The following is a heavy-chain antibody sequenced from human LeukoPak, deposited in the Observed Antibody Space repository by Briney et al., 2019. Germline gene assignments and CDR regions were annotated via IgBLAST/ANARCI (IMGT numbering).Heavy chain of an antibody. D-gene: IGHD3-22*01. V-gene: IGHV1-69*04. Sequence: VASAKVSCKASGYSFTNYGISWVRQAPGQGLEWMGRIIPILGIANYAQKFQGRVTITADKSTSTAYMELSSLRSEDTAVYYCARESVVVITTGYFDYWGQGTLVTVSS. CDR1: GYSFTNYG. CDR2: IIPILGIA. J-gene: IGHJ4*02. CDR3: ARESVVVITTGYFDY.